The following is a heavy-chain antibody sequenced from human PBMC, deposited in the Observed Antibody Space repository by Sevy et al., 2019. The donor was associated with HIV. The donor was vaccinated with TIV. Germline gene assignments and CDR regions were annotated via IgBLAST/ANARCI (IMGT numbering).Heavy chain of an antibody. D-gene: IGHD4-4*01. J-gene: IGHJ5*02. CDR1: GGSISSYY. V-gene: IGHV4-59*01. CDR3: AREEYSNYGGNWFDP. Sequence: SETLSLTCTVSGGSISSYYWNWIRQSPGKGLEWIGYIYYSGSTNYNPSLKSRVTISVDTSKNQFSLKLSSVTAADTAVYYCAREEYSNYGGNWFDPWGQGTLVTVSS. CDR2: IYYSGST.